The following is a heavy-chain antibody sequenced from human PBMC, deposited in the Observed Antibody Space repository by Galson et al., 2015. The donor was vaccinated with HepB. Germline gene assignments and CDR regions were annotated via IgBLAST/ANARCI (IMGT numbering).Heavy chain of an antibody. CDR1: GFPCDDFA. CDR2: LYCKTGGT. CDR3: LRETSPGGADV. D-gene: IGHD4-17*01. V-gene: IGHV3-9*01. Sequence: SLRLSCAFSGFPCDDFAMHWVRHSPGKGLEWVSGLYCKTGGTGYADSVRGRFTVSRDNAQKFLFLQMNGLRVEDTALYYCLRETSPGGADVWGQGTAVTVSS. J-gene: IGHJ6*02.